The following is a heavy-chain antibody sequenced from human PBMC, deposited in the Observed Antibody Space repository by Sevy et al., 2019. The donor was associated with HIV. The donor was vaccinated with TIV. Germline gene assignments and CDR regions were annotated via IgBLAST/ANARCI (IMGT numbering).Heavy chain of an antibody. CDR1: GFTFSSYE. J-gene: IGHJ5*02. V-gene: IGHV3-48*03. Sequence: GGSLRLSCAASGFTFSSYEMTWVRQAPGKGLEWISSISSSGTTIYYGDSVEGRFTISRDNPKNSLYLQMNSLGAEDTAFYYCARKGGPYDIGFDPWGQGTLVTVSS. CDR2: ISSSGTTI. CDR3: ARKGGPYDIGFDP. D-gene: IGHD3-22*01.